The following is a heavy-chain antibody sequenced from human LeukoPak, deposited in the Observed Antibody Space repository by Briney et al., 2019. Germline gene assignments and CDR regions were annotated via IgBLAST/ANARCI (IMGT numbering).Heavy chain of an antibody. Sequence: GGSLRLSCAVSGITLSNYGISWVRQAPGKGLEWVAGISGSGGRTNYADSVKGRFTVSRDNPKNTLHLQMNSLRAEDTAVYFCAKRGVVIRVILVGFHKEANYFDSWGQGALVTVSS. V-gene: IGHV3-23*01. CDR1: GITLSNYG. CDR3: AKRGVVIRVILVGFHKEANYFDS. CDR2: ISGSGGRT. J-gene: IGHJ4*02. D-gene: IGHD3-22*01.